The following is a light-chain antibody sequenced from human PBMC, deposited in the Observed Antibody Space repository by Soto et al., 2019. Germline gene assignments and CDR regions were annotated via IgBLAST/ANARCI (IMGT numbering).Light chain of an antibody. CDR1: QSVTSS. Sequence: EIVLTQSPATLSLSPGDRATLSCRASQSVTSSLAWFQQKPGQAPRLLIYDVSRRATAIPARFSGSGSGTDFTLTISSLQSEDFAVYYCQQYNTWPPITFGQGTRLEIK. CDR3: QQYNTWPPIT. CDR2: DVS. V-gene: IGKV3-11*01. J-gene: IGKJ5*01.